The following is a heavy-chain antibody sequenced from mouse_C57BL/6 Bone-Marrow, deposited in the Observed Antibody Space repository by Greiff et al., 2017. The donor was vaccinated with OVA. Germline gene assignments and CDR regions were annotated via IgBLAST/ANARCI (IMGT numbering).Heavy chain of an antibody. CDR1: GYSITSGYY. CDR3: ARAPSYYGNSGWFAY. Sequence: EVHLVESGPGLVKPSQSLSLTCSVTGYSITSGYYWNWIRQFPGNKLEWMGYIRYDGSTNYNPSLKNRISLTRDTSKNPCFLKLNSVTTEDTATYYCARAPSYYGNSGWFAYWGRGTLVTVSA. V-gene: IGHV3-6*01. CDR2: IRYDGST. J-gene: IGHJ3*01. D-gene: IGHD2-1*01.